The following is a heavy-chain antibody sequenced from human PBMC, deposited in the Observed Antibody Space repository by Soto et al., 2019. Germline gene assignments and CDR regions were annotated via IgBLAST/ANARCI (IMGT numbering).Heavy chain of an antibody. V-gene: IGHV4-59*08. CDR3: ARHKAAGSDRGGMDV. D-gene: IGHD6-25*01. CDR1: GGSISNFY. CDR2: VHYSGST. J-gene: IGHJ6*02. Sequence: QVQLQESGPGLVKPSETLSLTCTVSGGSISNFYWTWIRQPPGKGLEWIGNVHYSGSTNDNPSVKRRVPTSGDTAKNPPPRDLGSVAAAGAAVYYCARHKAAGSDRGGMDVWGQGTTVTVSS.